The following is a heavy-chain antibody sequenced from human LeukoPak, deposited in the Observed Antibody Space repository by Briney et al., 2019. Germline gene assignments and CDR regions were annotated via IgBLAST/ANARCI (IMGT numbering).Heavy chain of an antibody. CDR3: AKAPWKVINRGAFWY. Sequence: GGSLRLSCAASGFTFDDYAMHWVRQAPGKGLEWVSGISWNSGSIGYADSVNGRFTISRDNAKNSLYPQMNSLRAEDTALYYCAKAPWKVINRGAFWYWGQGTLATVSS. V-gene: IGHV3-9*01. CDR2: ISWNSGSI. J-gene: IGHJ4*02. CDR1: GFTFDDYA. D-gene: IGHD3-10*01.